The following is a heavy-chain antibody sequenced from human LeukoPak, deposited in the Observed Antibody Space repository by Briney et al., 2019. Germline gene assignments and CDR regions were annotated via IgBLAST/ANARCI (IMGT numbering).Heavy chain of an antibody. Sequence: SETLSLTCTVSGGSISSSSYYWGWIRQPPGKGLEWIGSIYYSGSTYYNPSLKSRVTISVDTSKNQFSLKLSSVTAADTAVYYCAREGGYRGAFDIWGQGTMVTVSS. CDR2: IYYSGST. CDR1: GGSISSSSYY. D-gene: IGHD5-12*01. J-gene: IGHJ3*02. CDR3: AREGGYRGAFDI. V-gene: IGHV4-39*07.